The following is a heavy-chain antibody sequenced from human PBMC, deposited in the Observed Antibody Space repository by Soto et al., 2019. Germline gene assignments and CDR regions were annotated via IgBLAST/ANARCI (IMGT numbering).Heavy chain of an antibody. CDR2: ISAYNGNT. CDR3: ASSLAPRWVYYYYCMDV. D-gene: IGHD3-16*02. J-gene: IGHJ6*04. CDR1: GYTFTSYG. Sequence: ASVKVSCKASGYTFTSYGISWVRQAPGQGLEWMGWISAYNGNTNYAQKLQGRVTMTTDTYTSTAYMELRSLRSDDTAVYYCASSLAPRWVYYYYCMDVWGKGTKVTVSS. V-gene: IGHV1-18*04.